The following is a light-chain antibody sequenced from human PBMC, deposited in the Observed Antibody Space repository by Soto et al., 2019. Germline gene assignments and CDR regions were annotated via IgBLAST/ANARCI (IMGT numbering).Light chain of an antibody. V-gene: IGKV3-15*01. CDR1: QSIRDN. J-gene: IGKJ4*01. CDR3: QQYKSWPPLT. Sequence: DIGMTQSPAILSVSLGKRENLSCLASQSIRDNLVWYQQRSCQAPRLRIYGASTRATGVPARFSGSGSGTEFTLTISSPQSDDFAIDYCQQYKSWPPLTFGGGTKVE. CDR2: GAS.